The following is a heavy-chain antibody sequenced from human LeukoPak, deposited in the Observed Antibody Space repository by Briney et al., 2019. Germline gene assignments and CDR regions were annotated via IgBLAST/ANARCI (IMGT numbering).Heavy chain of an antibody. V-gene: IGHV3-21*01. J-gene: IGHJ4*02. Sequence: PGGSPRLSCAASGVTFSSYSMNWVRQAPGKGLEWASSISSSSSYIYYADSVKGRFTISRDNAKNSLYLQMNSLRAEDTAAYYCARRGGTNSRYDILTGYYRYYFDYWGQGTLVTVSS. CDR1: GVTFSSYS. CDR3: ARRGGTNSRYDILTGYYRYYFDY. CDR2: ISSSSSYI. D-gene: IGHD3-9*01.